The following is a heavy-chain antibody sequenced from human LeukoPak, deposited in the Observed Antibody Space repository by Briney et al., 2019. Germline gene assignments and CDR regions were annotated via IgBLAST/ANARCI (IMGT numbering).Heavy chain of an antibody. CDR2: INSDGSSS. CDR1: GFSFSRYW. CDR3: ARDDSSAYPH. D-gene: IGHD3-22*01. Sequence: GGSLRLSCAASGFSFSRYWMHWVRQAPGKGLVWVSRINSDGSSSSYADSVQGRFTISRDNAKNTLFLQMNSLRAEDTAVYYCARDDSSAYPHWGQGTLVTVSS. V-gene: IGHV3-74*01. J-gene: IGHJ4*02.